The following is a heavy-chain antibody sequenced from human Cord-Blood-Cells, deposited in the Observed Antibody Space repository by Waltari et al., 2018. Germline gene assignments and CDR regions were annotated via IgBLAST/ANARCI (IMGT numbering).Heavy chain of an antibody. CDR2: IKQDGSEK. D-gene: IGHD6-19*01. CDR1: GFTFVRHW. Sequence: EVQLVESGGGLVQPGGSLRLSCAASGFTFVRHWIRGVRQAPGKGLEWVANIKQDGSEKYYVDSVKGRFTISRDNAKNSLYLQMNSLRAEDTAVYYCARDLASSGWYSDYWGQGTLVTVSS. J-gene: IGHJ4*02. V-gene: IGHV3-7*01. CDR3: ARDLASSGWYSDY.